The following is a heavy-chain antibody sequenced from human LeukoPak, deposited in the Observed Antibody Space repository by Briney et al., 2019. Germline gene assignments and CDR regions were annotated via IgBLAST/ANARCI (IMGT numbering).Heavy chain of an antibody. CDR3: ARGTGGYRSNWYDP. Sequence: KALETLSLTCAVYGGSFSGYYWSWIRQPPGKGLEWIGEINHSGSTNYNPSLKSRVTISVDTSKNQFSLKLSSVTAADTAVYYCARGTGGYRSNWYDPWGQGTLVTVSS. V-gene: IGHV4-34*01. CDR1: GGSFSGYY. D-gene: IGHD6-25*01. CDR2: INHSGST. J-gene: IGHJ5*02.